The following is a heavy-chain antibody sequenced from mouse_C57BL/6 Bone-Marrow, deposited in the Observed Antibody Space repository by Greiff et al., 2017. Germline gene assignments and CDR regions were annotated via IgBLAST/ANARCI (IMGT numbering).Heavy chain of an antibody. Sequence: VQLVESGAELVRPGTSVKVSCKASGYAFTNYLIEWVKQRPGQGLEWIGVINPGSGGTNYNEKFKGKATLAADKSSSTAYMQLSSLASEDSAVYLCARFDCWGQGTTLKVSS. CDR1: GYAFTNYL. CDR3: ARFDC. V-gene: IGHV1-54*01. CDR2: INPGSGGT. J-gene: IGHJ2*01.